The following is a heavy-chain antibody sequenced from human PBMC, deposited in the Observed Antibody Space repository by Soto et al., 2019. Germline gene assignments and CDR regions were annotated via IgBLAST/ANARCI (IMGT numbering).Heavy chain of an antibody. D-gene: IGHD6-13*01. CDR2: ISSSSSTI. CDR3: ARDRNSSSWYLWVYYYYGMDV. Sequence: EVQLVESGGGLVQPGGSLRLSCAASGFTFSSYSMNWVRQAPGKGLEWVSYISSSSSTIYYADSVKGRFTISRDNAKNSLYLQMNSLRDEDTAVYYCARDRNSSSWYLWVYYYYGMDVWGQGTTVTVSS. CDR1: GFTFSSYS. V-gene: IGHV3-48*02. J-gene: IGHJ6*02.